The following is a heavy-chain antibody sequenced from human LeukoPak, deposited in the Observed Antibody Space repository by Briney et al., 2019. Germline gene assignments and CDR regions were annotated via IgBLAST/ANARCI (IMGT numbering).Heavy chain of an antibody. D-gene: IGHD6-13*01. J-gene: IGHJ3*02. CDR1: GFTFSSYG. CDR2: ISYDGSNK. V-gene: IGHV3-30*03. Sequence: GGSLRLSCAASGFTFSSYGMHWVRQAPGKGLEWVAVISYDGSNKYYADSVKGRSTISRDNSKNTLYLQMNSLRAEDTAVYYCASLPALEAAAGTQDAFDIWGQGTMVTVSS. CDR3: ASLPALEAAAGTQDAFDI.